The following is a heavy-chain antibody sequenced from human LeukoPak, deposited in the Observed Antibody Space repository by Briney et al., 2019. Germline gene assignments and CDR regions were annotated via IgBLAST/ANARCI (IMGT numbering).Heavy chain of an antibody. CDR1: GFTFISYT. Sequence: GGSLRLSCAASGFTFISYTMTWVRQAPGKGLQWVSVISDSGGSAHYADSVQGRFTISRDNSKNTLYIQMNSLRAEDTAIYYCAKGTTSSPTCPIDYWGPGTLVTVSS. D-gene: IGHD2-2*01. CDR3: AKGTTSSPTCPIDY. CDR2: ISDSGGSA. V-gene: IGHV3-23*01. J-gene: IGHJ4*02.